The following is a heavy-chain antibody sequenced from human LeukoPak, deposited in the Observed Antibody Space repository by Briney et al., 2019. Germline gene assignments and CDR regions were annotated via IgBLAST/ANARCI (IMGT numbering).Heavy chain of an antibody. Sequence: GGSLRLSCAASGFTFSTYAMSWVRQAPGKGLEWVSSISSSSSYIYYADSVKGRFTISRDNAKNSLYLQMNSLRAEDTAVYYCARGSGYSSGWYYFDYWGQGTLVTVSS. D-gene: IGHD6-19*01. CDR3: ARGSGYSSGWYYFDY. CDR2: ISSSSSYI. CDR1: GFTFSTYA. V-gene: IGHV3-21*01. J-gene: IGHJ4*02.